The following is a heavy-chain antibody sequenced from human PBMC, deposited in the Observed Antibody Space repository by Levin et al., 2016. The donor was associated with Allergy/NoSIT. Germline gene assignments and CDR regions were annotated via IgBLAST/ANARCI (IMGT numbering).Heavy chain of an antibody. CDR1: GGTFSSYA. CDR2: IIPIFGTA. V-gene: IGHV1-69*13. J-gene: IGHJ3*02. Sequence: SVKVSCKASGGTFSSYAISWVRQAPGQGLEWMGGIIPIFGTANYAQKFQGRVTITADESTSTAYMELSSLRSEDTAVYYCARATVLRFLEWLDAFDIWGQGTMVTVSS. D-gene: IGHD3-3*01. CDR3: ARATVLRFLEWLDAFDI.